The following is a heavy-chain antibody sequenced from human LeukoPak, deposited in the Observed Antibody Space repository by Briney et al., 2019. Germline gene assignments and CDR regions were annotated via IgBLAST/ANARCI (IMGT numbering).Heavy chain of an antibody. J-gene: IGHJ3*02. CDR1: GFTFSSYA. CDR3: AKDYPYDFWSGYYHFGAFDI. CDR2: ISGSGGST. Sequence: GGSLRLSCAASGFTFSSYAMSWVRQAPGKGLEWVSAISGSGGSTYYADSVKGRFTISRDNSKNTLYLQMNSLRAEDTAVYYCAKDYPYDFWSGYYHFGAFDIGGQGTMVTVSS. D-gene: IGHD3-3*01. V-gene: IGHV3-23*01.